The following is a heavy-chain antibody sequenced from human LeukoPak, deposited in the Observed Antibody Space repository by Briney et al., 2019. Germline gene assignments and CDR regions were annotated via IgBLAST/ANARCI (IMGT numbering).Heavy chain of an antibody. Sequence: KPSETLSLTCTVSGSSISSTSYYWGWIRQSPGKGLEWIGSVYYTGSTQDNPSLKGRVTISEDTSKNQFSLKLTSVTAEDTAVYYCARQLGDGYNLVYWFDPWGQGTPVTVSS. J-gene: IGHJ5*02. CDR1: GSSISSTSYY. V-gene: IGHV4-39*01. D-gene: IGHD5-24*01. CDR3: ARQLGDGYNLVYWFDP. CDR2: VYYTGST.